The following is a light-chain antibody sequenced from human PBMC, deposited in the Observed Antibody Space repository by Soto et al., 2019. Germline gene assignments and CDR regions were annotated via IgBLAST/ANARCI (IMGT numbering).Light chain of an antibody. V-gene: IGKV3-20*01. CDR1: QSVSSSY. Sequence: EIVLTQSPGTLALSPGERATLSCRASQSVSSSYLAWYQQKPGQAPRLLIYGASSRATGIPDRFSGSGSGTDFTLTTSRLDPEDFAVYYCQQYVSSPHTFGQGTELEI. CDR3: QQYVSSPHT. CDR2: GAS. J-gene: IGKJ2*01.